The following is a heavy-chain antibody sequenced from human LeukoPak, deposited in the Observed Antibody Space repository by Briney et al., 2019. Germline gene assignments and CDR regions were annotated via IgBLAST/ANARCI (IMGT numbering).Heavy chain of an antibody. CDR3: ARESEGFDP. CDR1: GDSINSGPYF. CDR2: IYYSGST. Sequence: SETLSLTCTVSGDSINSGPYFWSWIRPPPGKGLEWIGYIYYSGSTYYTPSLKSRVTISVDRSKNQFSLKLSSVTAADTAVYYCARESEGFDPWGQGTLVTVSS. V-gene: IGHV4-30-4*08. J-gene: IGHJ5*02.